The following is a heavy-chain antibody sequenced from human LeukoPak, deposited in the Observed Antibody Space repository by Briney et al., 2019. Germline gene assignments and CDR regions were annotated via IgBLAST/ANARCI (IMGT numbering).Heavy chain of an antibody. D-gene: IGHD2-2*01. CDR1: GYTFTGYY. J-gene: IGHJ4*02. CDR2: INPNSGGT. CDR3: ARSPAILYQLLFLL. Sequence: GASVKVSCKASGYTFTGYYMHWVRQAPGQGLEWMGWINPNSGGTNYAQKFQGWVTMTRDTSISTAYMELSMLRSDDTAVCCGARSPAILYQLLFLLGGERTLVTVSS. V-gene: IGHV1-2*04.